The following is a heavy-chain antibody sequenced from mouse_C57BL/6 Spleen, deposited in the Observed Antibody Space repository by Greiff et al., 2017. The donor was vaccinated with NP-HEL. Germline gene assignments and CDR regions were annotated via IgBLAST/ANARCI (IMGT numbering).Heavy chain of an antibody. Sequence: QVQLKQPGAELVKPGASVKMSCKASGYTFTSYWITWVKQRPGQGLEWIGDIYPGSGSTNYNEKFKSKATLTVDTSSSTAYMQLSSLTSEDSAVYYCARYPSTMVTTNYAMDYWGQGTSVTVSS. CDR1: GYTFTSYW. J-gene: IGHJ4*01. V-gene: IGHV1-55*01. CDR3: ARYPSTMVTTNYAMDY. CDR2: IYPGSGST. D-gene: IGHD2-2*01.